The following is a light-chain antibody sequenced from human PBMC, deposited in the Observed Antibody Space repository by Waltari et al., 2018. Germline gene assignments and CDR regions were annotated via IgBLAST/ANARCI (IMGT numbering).Light chain of an antibody. Sequence: IQMSQSPSSLSASVGDRVTITCRASQGISSYLNWYQQKPRKAPKLLIYYANSLASGVPSRFSGSGSGTEFTLTISSLQPEDFATYYCQQGNSNPYSFGQGTKVEIK. CDR1: QGISSY. CDR3: QQGNSNPYS. V-gene: IGKV1-13*02. CDR2: YAN. J-gene: IGKJ2*03.